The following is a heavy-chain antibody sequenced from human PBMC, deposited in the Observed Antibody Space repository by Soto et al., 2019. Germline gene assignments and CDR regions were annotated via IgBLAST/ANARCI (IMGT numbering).Heavy chain of an antibody. J-gene: IGHJ6*02. CDR1: GYTFTNYW. Sequence: GESLKISCNGAGYTFTNYWIGWVRQMPGKGLEWMGIIYPGDSDTKYNPSFQGQVTISADKPITTTYLRWTSLKASDTAIYYCAASVFYYGMDVWGQGTTVTVSS. CDR3: AASVFYYGMDV. V-gene: IGHV5-51*01. CDR2: IYPGDSDT.